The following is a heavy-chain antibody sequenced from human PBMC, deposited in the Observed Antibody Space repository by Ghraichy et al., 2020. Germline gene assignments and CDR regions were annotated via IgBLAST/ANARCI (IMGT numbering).Heavy chain of an antibody. CDR2: IYYSGST. D-gene: IGHD3-3*01. J-gene: IGHJ4*02. V-gene: IGHV4-59*01. CDR1: GGSISSYY. Sequence: SETLSLTCTVSGGSISSYYWSWIRQPPGKGLEWIGYIYYSGSTNYNPSLKSRVTISVDTSKNQFSLKLSSVTAADTAVYYCASTHYDVWSGYYIPHRFDYWGQRTLVTVSS. CDR3: ASTHYDVWSGYYIPHRFDY.